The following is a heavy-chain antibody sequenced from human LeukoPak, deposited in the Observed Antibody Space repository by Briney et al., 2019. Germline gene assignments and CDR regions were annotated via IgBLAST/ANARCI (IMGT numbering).Heavy chain of an antibody. CDR2: ISTTGGYT. Sequence: GGSLRLSCVGSGFSFSTYDMGWVRQTPGKGPEWVSAISTTGGYTEDADSVKGRFTTSRDNSQNTLFLQMHSLRAEDTAVYYCAKKPATIKFPFDIWGQGTLVTVSP. CDR3: AKKPATIKFPFDI. CDR1: GFSFSTYD. J-gene: IGHJ4*02. V-gene: IGHV3-23*01. D-gene: IGHD5-24*01.